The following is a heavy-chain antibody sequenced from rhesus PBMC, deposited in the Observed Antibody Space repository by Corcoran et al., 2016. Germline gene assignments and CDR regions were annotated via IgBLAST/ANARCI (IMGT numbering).Heavy chain of an antibody. D-gene: IGHD4-23*01. Sequence: QVQLQESGPGLVKPSETLSLTCAVSGGSISSGYYYWSWIRQPSGKGLEWIGYIKYSGSISYNPTLHSRVSISRDTSKNQFSLKLSSVPAADTAVYYCARDTAWSSNFLDYWGQGVLVTVSS. V-gene: IGHV4-122*02. CDR3: ARDTAWSSNFLDY. CDR1: GGSISSGYYY. J-gene: IGHJ4*01. CDR2: IKYSGSI.